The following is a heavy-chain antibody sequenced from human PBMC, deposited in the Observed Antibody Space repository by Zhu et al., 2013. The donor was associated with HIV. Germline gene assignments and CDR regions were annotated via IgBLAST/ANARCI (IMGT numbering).Heavy chain of an antibody. D-gene: IGHD7-27*01. CDR2: ISAYNGNT. CDR3: ARDLTGDY. V-gene: IGHV1-18*01. Sequence: QVQLVQSGAEVKKPGASVKVSCKAFAYTFTDYYIHWLRQAPGEGLEWMGWISAYNGNTNYAQRFQGRVIMTTDRSTSTAYMELRSLRSDDTAVYYCARDLTGDYWGQGTLVTVSS. CDR1: AYTFTDYY. J-gene: IGHJ4*02.